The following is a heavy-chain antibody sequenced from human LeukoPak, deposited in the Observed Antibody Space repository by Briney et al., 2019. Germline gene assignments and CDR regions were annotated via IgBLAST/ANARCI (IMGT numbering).Heavy chain of an antibody. Sequence: GGSLRLSCAASGFSISWYWMSWVRQAPGKGLEWVSTSGSGDSTYYADSVKGRFTISRDNSKDTLYLQMSSVRVDDTAVYYCARDRGRYYDSRGFYWGYYFDSWGQGILVTVST. V-gene: IGHV3-23*01. J-gene: IGHJ4*02. CDR2: SGSGDST. CDR1: GFSISWYW. CDR3: ARDRGRYYDSRGFYWGYYFDS. D-gene: IGHD3-22*01.